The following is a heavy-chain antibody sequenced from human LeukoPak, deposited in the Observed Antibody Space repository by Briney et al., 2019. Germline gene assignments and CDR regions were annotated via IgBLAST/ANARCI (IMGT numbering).Heavy chain of an antibody. V-gene: IGHV3-30-3*01. J-gene: IGHJ6*03. D-gene: IGHD2-2*01. CDR2: ISYDGSNK. CDR3: ARGPDIVVVPAGIGYYYYYMDV. CDR1: GFTFSSYA. Sequence: GGSLRLSCAASGFTFSSYAMHWVRQAPGKGLEWVAVISYDGSNKYYADSVKGRFTISRDNSKNTLYLQMNSLRAEDTAVYYCARGPDIVVVPAGIGYYYYYMDVWGKGTTVTVSS.